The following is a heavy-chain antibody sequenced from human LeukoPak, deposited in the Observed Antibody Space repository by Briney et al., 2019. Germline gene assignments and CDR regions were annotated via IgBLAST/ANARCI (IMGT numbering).Heavy chain of an antibody. V-gene: IGHV1-46*01. Sequence: GASVKVSCKASGYTFTSYYMHWVRQAPGQGLEWMGIINPSGGSTSYAQKFQGRVTMTRDTSTSTVYMELSSLRSEDTAVYYCARGAAAAGPYYYYMDVWGKGTTVTISS. CDR1: GYTFTSYY. D-gene: IGHD6-13*01. J-gene: IGHJ6*03. CDR2: INPSGGST. CDR3: ARGAAAAGPYYYYMDV.